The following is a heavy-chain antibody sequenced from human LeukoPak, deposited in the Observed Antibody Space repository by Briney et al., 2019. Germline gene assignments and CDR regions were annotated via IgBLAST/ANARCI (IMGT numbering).Heavy chain of an antibody. J-gene: IGHJ4*02. CDR1: GGTFSSYA. CDR3: AREMQGWYYFDY. V-gene: IGHV1-69*01. CDR2: IIPIFGTA. Sequence: WASVKVSCKASGGTFSSYAISWVRQAPGQGLEWMGGIIPIFGTANYAQKFQGRVTITADESTSTAYMELSSLRSEDTAVYYCAREMQGWYYFDYWGQGTLVTVSS. D-gene: IGHD6-19*01.